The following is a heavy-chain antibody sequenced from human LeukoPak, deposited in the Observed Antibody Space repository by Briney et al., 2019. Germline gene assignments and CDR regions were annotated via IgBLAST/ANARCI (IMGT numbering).Heavy chain of an antibody. CDR1: GFTFSSYE. J-gene: IGHJ4*02. CDR3: VRDRTYLDY. Sequence: GGSLRLSCAASGFTFSSYEMNWVRQAPGKGLEWVSYISSSGSTIYYADSVKGRFTISRDNAKNSLYLQMNSLRAEDTAVYYCVRDRTYLDYWGQGTLVTVSS. CDR2: ISSSGSTI. V-gene: IGHV3-48*03.